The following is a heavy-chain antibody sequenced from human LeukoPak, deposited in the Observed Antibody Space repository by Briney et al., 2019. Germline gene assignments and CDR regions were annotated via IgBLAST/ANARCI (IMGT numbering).Heavy chain of an antibody. CDR2: INPNSGGT. CDR1: GYTFTGYY. V-gene: IGHV1-2*02. J-gene: IGHJ5*02. D-gene: IGHD3-10*01. Sequence: ASENVSCKASGYTFTGYYMYWVRQDPGQRLEWIGWINPNSGGTNYAQKFQGRVTMTRDTSISTAYMELSRLRSDDTAVYYCAREFGKWPDNWFDPWGQGTLVTVSS. CDR3: AREFGKWPDNWFDP.